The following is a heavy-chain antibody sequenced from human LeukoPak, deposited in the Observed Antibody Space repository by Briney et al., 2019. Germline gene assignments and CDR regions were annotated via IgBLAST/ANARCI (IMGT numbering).Heavy chain of an antibody. CDR2: IGVTGDT. D-gene: IGHD1-1*01. Sequence: GGSLRLSCAASGLTFSSYDMHWIRQAPVKGLEWVSSIGVTGDTYYTVSVKGRFTISRENAKKSVYLQMSSLSAGDTAVYFCVLGAYWNDDKNAFHIWGPGTMVTVSS. CDR1: GLTFSSYD. CDR3: VLGAYWNDDKNAFHI. V-gene: IGHV3-13*01. J-gene: IGHJ3*02.